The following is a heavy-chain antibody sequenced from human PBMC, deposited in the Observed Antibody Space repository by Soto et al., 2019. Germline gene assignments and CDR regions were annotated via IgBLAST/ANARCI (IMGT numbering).Heavy chain of an antibody. CDR3: TRYGYSASARFFDY. D-gene: IGHD5-12*01. CDR2: IYHSGST. V-gene: IGHV4-38-2*02. Sequence: SETLSLTCTVSGHSIRSGFYYWGWIRQPPGKRLEWIGSIYHSGSTYYSPSLKSRVTISVDTSKNRLSLKLTSVTAADTAMYYCTRYGYSASARFFDYWGQGSLVTVSS. CDR1: GHSIRSGFYY. J-gene: IGHJ4*02.